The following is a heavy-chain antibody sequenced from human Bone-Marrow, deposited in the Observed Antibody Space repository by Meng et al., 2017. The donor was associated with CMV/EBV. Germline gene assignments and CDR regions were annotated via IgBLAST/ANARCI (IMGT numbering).Heavy chain of an antibody. D-gene: IGHD2-15*01. Sequence: ASVKVSCKTSGYTFNNYGISWVRQAPGQGLEWMGWISAYNGNTNYAQKLQGRVTMTTDTSTSTAYMELRSLRSDDTAVYYCASELGYCSGGSCYRWFDPWGQGTLVTVSS. V-gene: IGHV1-18*01. J-gene: IGHJ5*02. CDR1: GYTFNNYG. CDR2: ISAYNGNT. CDR3: ASELGYCSGGSCYRWFDP.